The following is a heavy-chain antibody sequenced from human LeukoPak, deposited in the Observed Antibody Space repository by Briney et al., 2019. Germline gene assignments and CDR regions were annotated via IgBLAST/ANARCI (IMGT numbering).Heavy chain of an antibody. J-gene: IGHJ4*02. Sequence: GGSLRLSCAASGFTFTNYWMNWVRQAPGKGLEWVALINPDGSQTNYVDSVKGRFTISRDNSKNTLYLHMNSLRAEDTAVYYCAKERAGYTNPYYFDYWGQGTLVTVSS. CDR2: INPDGSQT. CDR1: GFTFTNYW. CDR3: AKERAGYTNPYYFDY. D-gene: IGHD3-16*02. V-gene: IGHV3-7*03.